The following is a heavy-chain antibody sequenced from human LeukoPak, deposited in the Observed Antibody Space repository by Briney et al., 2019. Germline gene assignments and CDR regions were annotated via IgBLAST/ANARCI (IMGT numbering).Heavy chain of an antibody. V-gene: IGHV1-18*01. D-gene: IGHD4-17*01. CDR3: ASSLGFYGDPYYFDY. J-gene: IGHJ4*02. CDR1: GYTFTSYG. Sequence: ASVKVSCKASGYTFTSYGISWVRQAPGQGLEWMGWTSAYNGNTNYAQKLQGRVTMTTDTSTSTAYMELRSLRSDDTAVYYCASSLGFYGDPYYFDYWGQGTLVTVSS. CDR2: TSAYNGNT.